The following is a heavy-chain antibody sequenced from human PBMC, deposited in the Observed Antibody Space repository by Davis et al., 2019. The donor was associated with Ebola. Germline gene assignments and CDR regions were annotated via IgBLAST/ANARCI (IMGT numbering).Heavy chain of an antibody. CDR2: IWYDGSNK. V-gene: IGHV3-33*08. CDR1: GFTFSSYG. CDR3: ARASDSSSWSWGGLYGMDV. D-gene: IGHD6-13*01. Sequence: GGSLRLSCAASGFTFSSYGMHWVRQAPGKGLEWVAVIWYDGSNKYYADSVKGRFTISRDNAKNSLYLQMNSLRDEDTAVYYCARASDSSSWSWGGLYGMDVWGQGTTVTVSS. J-gene: IGHJ6*02.